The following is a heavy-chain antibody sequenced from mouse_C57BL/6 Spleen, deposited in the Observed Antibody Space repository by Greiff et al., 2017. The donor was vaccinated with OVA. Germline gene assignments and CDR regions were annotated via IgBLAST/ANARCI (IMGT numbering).Heavy chain of an antibody. D-gene: IGHD4-1*01. CDR2: IHPNSGST. V-gene: IGHV1-64*01. CDR3: ARRINWDGFAY. J-gene: IGHJ3*01. CDR1: GYTFTSYW. Sequence: QVQLKQPGAELVKPGASVKLSCKASGYTFTSYWMHWVKQRPGQGLEWIGMIHPNSGSTNYNEKFKSKATLTVDKSSSTAYMQLSSLTSEDSAVYYCARRINWDGFAYWGQGTLVTVSA.